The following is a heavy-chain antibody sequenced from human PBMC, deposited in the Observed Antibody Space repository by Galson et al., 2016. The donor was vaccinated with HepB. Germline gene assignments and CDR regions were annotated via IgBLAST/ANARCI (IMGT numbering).Heavy chain of an antibody. V-gene: IGHV4-30-4*01. Sequence: TLSLTCTVSGGSIYSGDYYWNWIRQPPGKGLEWIGYIYYSGITYYNPSLKSRVSISVDTSKNQFSLRLSSVTAADPAVYYCASLKYSDSSGPEDWGQGTLVIVSS. CDR3: ASLKYSDSSGPED. J-gene: IGHJ4*02. D-gene: IGHD3-22*01. CDR2: IYYSGIT. CDR1: GGSIYSGDYY.